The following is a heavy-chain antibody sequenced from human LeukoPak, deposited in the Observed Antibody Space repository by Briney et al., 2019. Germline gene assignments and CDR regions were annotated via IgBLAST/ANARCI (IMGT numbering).Heavy chain of an antibody. V-gene: IGHV4-59*11. Sequence: PSETLSLTCAVSGGSLSGHYWDWIRQPPGKGLEWIGYIYASGSANYHPSLKSRVTISLDTSQNHVSLRLTSVTAEDTAVYCCAREAPGGSGWTYFDFWGQGSLVTVSS. CDR2: IYASGSA. D-gene: IGHD6-19*01. CDR1: GGSLSGHY. CDR3: AREAPGGSGWTYFDF. J-gene: IGHJ4*02.